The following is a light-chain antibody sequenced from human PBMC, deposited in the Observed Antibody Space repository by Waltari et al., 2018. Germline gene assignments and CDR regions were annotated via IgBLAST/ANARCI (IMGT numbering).Light chain of an antibody. CDR3: QQYNNWPRLQGT. CDR2: GAS. J-gene: IGKJ4*01. Sequence: EIVMTQSPATLSVSPGERATLSCRASQSVSSNLAWYQQKPGQAPRLLIYGASTRATGSPARCSGSGSGTEFTLTISSLQSEDFAVYYCQQYNNWPRLQGTFGGGTKVEIK. CDR1: QSVSSN. V-gene: IGKV3-15*01.